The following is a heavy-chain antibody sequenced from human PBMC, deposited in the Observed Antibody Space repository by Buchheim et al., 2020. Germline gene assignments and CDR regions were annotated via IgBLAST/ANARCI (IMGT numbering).Heavy chain of an antibody. CDR2: ISASSSSI. Sequence: EVQLMESGGDLVQAGGSLRLSCAASGFTFSTYIMNWVRQPPGKGLEWVSYISASSSSIYYVDSVKGRFTISRDNAKNSMSLHMNSLRAEDTAVYYCARDRRRCLDLWGRGTL. D-gene: IGHD4-17*01. J-gene: IGHJ2*01. V-gene: IGHV3-48*01. CDR3: ARDRRRCLDL. CDR1: GFTFSTYI.